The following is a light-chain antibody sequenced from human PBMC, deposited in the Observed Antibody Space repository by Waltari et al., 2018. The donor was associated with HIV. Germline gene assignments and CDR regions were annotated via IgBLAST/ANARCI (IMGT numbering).Light chain of an antibody. CDR2: GVY. J-gene: IGLJ2*01. V-gene: IGLV2-14*03. Sequence: QSALTQPASVSGSPGQSITISCAGTTSDIGIFDSVSWYQQHPGRAPQLMIFGVYSRPAGVSSRFSGSKSVNTASLTISGLQAEEEANYYCCSYTAIHTLIFGGGTKLTVL. CDR3: CSYTAIHTLI. CDR1: TSDIGIFDS.